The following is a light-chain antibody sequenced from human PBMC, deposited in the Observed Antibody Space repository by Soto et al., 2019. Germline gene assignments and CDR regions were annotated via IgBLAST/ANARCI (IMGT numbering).Light chain of an antibody. V-gene: IGKV3-20*01. J-gene: IGKJ2*01. Sequence: DIVLTQSPGTLSLSPGERATLSCRASQSVSSSYLAWYQQKPGQAPRLLIYAASSRAAGIPDRFSVSGSGTDFTLTISRLESEDFAVYYCQQYDNSLYTFGQGTKLEIK. CDR2: AAS. CDR3: QQYDNSLYT. CDR1: QSVSSSY.